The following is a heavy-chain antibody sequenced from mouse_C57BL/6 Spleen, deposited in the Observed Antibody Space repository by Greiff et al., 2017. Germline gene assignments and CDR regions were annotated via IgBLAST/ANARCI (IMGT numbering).Heavy chain of an antibody. CDR3: TLIYDGYHGGFAY. J-gene: IGHJ3*01. V-gene: IGHV6-6*01. Sequence: EVMLVESGGGLVQPGGSMKLSCAASGFTFSDAWMDWVRQSPEKGLEWVAEIRNKANNHATYYAESVKGRFTISRDDSKSSVYLQMNSLRAEDTGIYYCTLIYDGYHGGFAYWGQGTLVTVSA. CDR1: GFTFSDAW. CDR2: IRNKANNHAT. D-gene: IGHD2-3*01.